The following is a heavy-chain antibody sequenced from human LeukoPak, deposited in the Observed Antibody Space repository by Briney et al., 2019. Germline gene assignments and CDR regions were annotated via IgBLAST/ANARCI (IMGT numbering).Heavy chain of an antibody. D-gene: IGHD6-6*01. CDR2: IYHSGST. J-gene: IGHJ5*02. V-gene: IGHV4-38-2*02. CDR1: GYSISSGYY. Sequence: SETLSLTCTVSGYSISSGYYWGWIRQPPGKGLEWIGSIYHSGSTYYNPSLKSRVTISVDTSKNQFSLKLSSVTAADTAVYYCARIRKAAYSSSSNWFDPWGQGTLVTVSS. CDR3: ARIRKAAYSSSSNWFDP.